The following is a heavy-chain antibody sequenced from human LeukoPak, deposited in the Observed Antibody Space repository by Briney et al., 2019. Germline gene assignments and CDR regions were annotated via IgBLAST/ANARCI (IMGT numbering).Heavy chain of an antibody. J-gene: IGHJ4*02. CDR2: INTYNGNT. Sequence: GASVKVSCKASGYTFANYGVNWVRQAPGQGLEWMGWINTYNGNTNYAQKFQGRVTITRNTSISTAYMELSSLRSEDTAVYYCARPAYCSSTSCYIFDYWGQGTLVTVSS. D-gene: IGHD2-2*02. CDR1: GYTFANYG. CDR3: ARPAYCSSTSCYIFDY. V-gene: IGHV1-8*03.